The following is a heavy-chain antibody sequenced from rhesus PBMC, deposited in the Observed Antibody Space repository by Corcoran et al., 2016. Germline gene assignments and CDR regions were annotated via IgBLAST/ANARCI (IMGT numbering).Heavy chain of an antibody. V-gene: IGHV3S42*01. CDR2: INGGGGST. Sequence: EVQLVESGGGLAKPGGSLRLSCAASGFTFSSYWMNWVRQTPGNGLEWIVAINGGGGSTDYADSWKGRFTSSRDNAKNTLALQMNSLRAEDTAVYYCAKGVAAAGTSFDYWGQGVLVTVSS. CDR1: GFTFSSYW. CDR3: AKGVAAAGTSFDY. D-gene: IGHD6-25*01. J-gene: IGHJ4*01.